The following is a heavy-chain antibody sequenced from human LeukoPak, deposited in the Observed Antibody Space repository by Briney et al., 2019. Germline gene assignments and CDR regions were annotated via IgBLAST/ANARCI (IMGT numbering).Heavy chain of an antibody. V-gene: IGHV4-59*01. J-gene: IGHJ4*02. CDR2: IYGRGST. CDR1: GGSISRYY. D-gene: IGHD3-16*02. Sequence: SETLSLTCTVSGGSISRYYWSWIRQPPGKGLEWIGYIYGRGSTNYNPSLKSRVTVSVDTSKNQSSLNLNSVTAADTAVYYCAREDVWGNNRPKGHFDYWGQGTLVTVSS. CDR3: AREDVWGNNRPKGHFDY.